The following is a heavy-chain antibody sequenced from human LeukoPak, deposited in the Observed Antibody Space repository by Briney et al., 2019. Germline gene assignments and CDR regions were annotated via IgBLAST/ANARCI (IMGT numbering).Heavy chain of an antibody. J-gene: IGHJ6*03. CDR1: GFTFSSYA. V-gene: IGHV3-23*01. D-gene: IGHD5-12*01. CDR2: IRGSGDST. CDR3: AKDLSTGYDWSYYYYYMDV. Sequence: GGSLRLSCAASGFTFSSYAMSWVRQAPGQGLERVSTIRGSGDSTYYADSVKGRFTISRDNFKNTLYLQMDSLRAEDTAVYYCAKDLSTGYDWSYYYYYMDVWGKGTTVTVSS.